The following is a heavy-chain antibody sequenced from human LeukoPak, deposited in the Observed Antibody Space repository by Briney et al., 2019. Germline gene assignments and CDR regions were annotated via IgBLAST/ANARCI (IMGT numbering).Heavy chain of an antibody. J-gene: IGHJ4*02. Sequence: GGSLRLFCAASGFTFSTYAMSWVRQAPGKGLEWVSYISSSSSTIYYADSVKGRFTISRDNAKNSLYLQMNSLRAEDTAVYYCARDGEMATMAYWGQGTLVTVSS. CDR2: ISSSSSTI. D-gene: IGHD5-24*01. V-gene: IGHV3-48*04. CDR3: ARDGEMATMAY. CDR1: GFTFSTYA.